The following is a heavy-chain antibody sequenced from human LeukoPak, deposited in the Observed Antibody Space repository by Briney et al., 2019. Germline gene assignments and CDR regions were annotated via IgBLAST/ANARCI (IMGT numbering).Heavy chain of an antibody. J-gene: IGHJ4*02. Sequence: PSQTLSLTCTVSGSSISSSSYYWGWIRQPPGKGLEWIASIYYSGSTYYNPSLKSRVTISVDTSRNQFSLKLSSVTAADTAVYYCARQRRYCSGGSCYRDFDYWGQGILFTVSS. V-gene: IGHV4-39*01. D-gene: IGHD2-15*01. CDR2: IYYSGST. CDR1: GSSISSSSYY. CDR3: ARQRRYCSGGSCYRDFDY.